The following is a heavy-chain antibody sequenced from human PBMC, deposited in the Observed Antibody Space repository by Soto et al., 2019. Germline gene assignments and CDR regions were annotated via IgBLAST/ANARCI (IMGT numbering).Heavy chain of an antibody. CDR3: ARDHHHVIAAAGREPDY. CDR1: GFTFSSYA. CDR2: ISYDGSNK. V-gene: IGHV3-30-3*01. Sequence: GGSLRLSCAASGFTFSSYAMHWVRQAPGKGLEWVAVISYDGSNKYYADSVKGRFTISRDNSKNTLYLKMNSLRAEDTAVYYCARDHHHVIAAAGREPDYWGQGTLVTVSS. D-gene: IGHD6-13*01. J-gene: IGHJ4*02.